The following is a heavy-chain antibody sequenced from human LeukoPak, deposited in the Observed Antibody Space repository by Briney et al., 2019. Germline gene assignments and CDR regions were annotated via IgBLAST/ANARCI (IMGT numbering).Heavy chain of an antibody. D-gene: IGHD3-22*01. V-gene: IGHV1-2*06. Sequence: GASVKVSCKASGYTFTGYYMHWVRQAPGQGLEWMGRINPNSGGTNYAQKFQGRVTMTRDTSISTAYMELSRLRSDDTAVYYCARKYYYDSSGYYYYDYWGQGTLATVSS. CDR2: INPNSGGT. CDR1: GYTFTGYY. J-gene: IGHJ4*02. CDR3: ARKYYYDSSGYYYYDY.